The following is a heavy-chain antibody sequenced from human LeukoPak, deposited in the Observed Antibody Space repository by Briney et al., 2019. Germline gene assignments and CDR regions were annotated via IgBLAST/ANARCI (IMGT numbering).Heavy chain of an antibody. CDR2: IIPIFGTA. Sequence: SLKVSCKASGGTFSSYAISWVRQAPGQGLEWMGGIIPIFGTANYAQKFQGRVTITPDESTSTAYMELSSLRSEDTAVYYCARSSIAARHSFDYWGQGTLVTVSS. CDR1: GGTFSSYA. D-gene: IGHD6-6*01. V-gene: IGHV1-69*01. J-gene: IGHJ4*02. CDR3: ARSSIAARHSFDY.